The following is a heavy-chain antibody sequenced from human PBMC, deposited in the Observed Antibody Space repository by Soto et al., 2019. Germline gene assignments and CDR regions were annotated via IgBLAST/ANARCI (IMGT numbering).Heavy chain of an antibody. Sequence: EVQLLESGGGLVQPGGSLRLSCAASGFTFSSYAMSWVRQAPGKGLEWVSAISGSGGSTYYADSVKGRFTISRDNSKNTLYLQMNSLRAEDTAVYYCAKDYHGDCPLGMNDAFDIWGQGTMVTVSS. J-gene: IGHJ3*02. CDR2: ISGSGGST. CDR1: GFTFSSYA. CDR3: AKDYHGDCPLGMNDAFDI. V-gene: IGHV3-23*01. D-gene: IGHD2-21*02.